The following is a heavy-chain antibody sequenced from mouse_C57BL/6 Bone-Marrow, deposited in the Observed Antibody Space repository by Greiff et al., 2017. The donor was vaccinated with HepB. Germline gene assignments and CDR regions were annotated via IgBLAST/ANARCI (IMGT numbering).Heavy chain of an antibody. D-gene: IGHD1-1*01. V-gene: IGHV1-82*01. CDR2: IYPGDGDT. CDR1: GYAFSSSW. CDR3: ARNTGSSWYFDV. J-gene: IGHJ1*03. Sequence: VQLVESGPELVKPGASVKISCKASGYAFSSSWMNWVKQRPGKGLEWIGRIYPGDGDTNYNGKFKGKATLTADKSSSTAYMQLSSLTSEDSAVYFCARNTGSSWYFDVWGTGTTVTVSS.